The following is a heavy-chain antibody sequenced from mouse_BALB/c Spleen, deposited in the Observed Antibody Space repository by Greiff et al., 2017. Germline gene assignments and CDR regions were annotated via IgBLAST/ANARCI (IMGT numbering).Heavy chain of an antibody. D-gene: IGHD3-3*01. Sequence: QVQLQQSGAELAKPGASVKMSCKASGYTFTSYWMHWVKQRPGQGLEWIGYINPSTGYTEYNQKFKDKATLTADKSSSTAYMQLSSLTSEDSAVYYCARWGDSYWYCDVWGAGTTVTVSS. CDR3: ARWGDSYWYCDV. CDR2: INPSTGYT. J-gene: IGHJ1*01. V-gene: IGHV1-7*01. CDR1: GYTFTSYW.